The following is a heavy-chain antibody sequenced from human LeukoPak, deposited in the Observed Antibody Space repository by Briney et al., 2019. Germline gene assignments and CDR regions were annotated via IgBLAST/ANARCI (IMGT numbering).Heavy chain of an antibody. CDR1: GYTFTSYG. V-gene: IGHV1-3*01. Sequence: ASVKVSCKASGYTFTSYGISWVRQAPGQRLEWMGWINADNGNTKYLQKFQGRVTFTRDTSASTAYMELSSLRSEDTAVYYCSLVDYGDYWGQGTLVTISS. J-gene: IGHJ4*02. D-gene: IGHD2-15*01. CDR3: SLVDYGDY. CDR2: INADNGNT.